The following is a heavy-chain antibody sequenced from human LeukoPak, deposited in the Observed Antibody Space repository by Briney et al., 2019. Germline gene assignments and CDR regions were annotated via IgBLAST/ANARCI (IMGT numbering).Heavy chain of an antibody. Sequence: ASVKVSCKASGYTFTSYAMHWVRQAPGQRLEWMGWINAGNGNTKYSQKFQGRVTITRDTSASTAYMELSSLRSEDTAVYYCAKVHYYGSGIYYNPVDYWGQGTLSPSPQ. J-gene: IGHJ4*02. V-gene: IGHV1-3*01. D-gene: IGHD3-10*01. CDR2: INAGNGNT. CDR3: AKVHYYGSGIYYNPVDY. CDR1: GYTFTSYA.